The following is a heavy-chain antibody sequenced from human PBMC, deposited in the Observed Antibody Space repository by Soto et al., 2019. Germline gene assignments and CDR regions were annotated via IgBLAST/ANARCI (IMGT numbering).Heavy chain of an antibody. Sequence: SETLSLTCTVSGGSISSYYWSWIRQPPGKGLEWIGYIYYSGSTNYNPSLKSRVTISVDTSKNQFSLKLSSVTAADTAVYYCARVGDQGWYFDLWGRGTLVTVSS. CDR1: GGSISSYY. D-gene: IGHD3-16*01. CDR2: IYYSGST. J-gene: IGHJ2*01. V-gene: IGHV4-59*01. CDR3: ARVGDQGWYFDL.